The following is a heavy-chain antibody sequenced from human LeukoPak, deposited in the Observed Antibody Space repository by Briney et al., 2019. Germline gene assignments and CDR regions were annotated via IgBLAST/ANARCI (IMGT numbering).Heavy chain of an antibody. CDR1: GFTFSSYT. CDR2: ISDTSTAI. J-gene: IGHJ4*02. Sequence: PGGSLRLSCAASGFTFSSYTLNWVRQAPGKGLEWVSSISDTSTAINYADSVKGRFTISRDNAKNSLYLQMNFLRAEDTAVYYCARSPITGTTGRFDYWAQGALVTVSS. CDR3: ARSPITGTTGRFDY. V-gene: IGHV3-48*01. D-gene: IGHD1-20*01.